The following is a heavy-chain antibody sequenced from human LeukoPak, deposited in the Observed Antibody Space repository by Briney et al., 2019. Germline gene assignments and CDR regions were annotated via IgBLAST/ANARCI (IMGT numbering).Heavy chain of an antibody. V-gene: IGHV3-30*04. J-gene: IGHJ4*02. CDR2: ISYDGSNK. Sequence: PGGSLRLSCAASGFTFSSYAMHWVRQAPGKGLEWVAVISYDGSNKYYADSVKGRFTISRDNSKNTLYLQMNSLRAEDTAVYYCARDPKDLDYFDYWGQGTLVTVSS. CDR3: ARDPKDLDYFDY. CDR1: GFTFSSYA.